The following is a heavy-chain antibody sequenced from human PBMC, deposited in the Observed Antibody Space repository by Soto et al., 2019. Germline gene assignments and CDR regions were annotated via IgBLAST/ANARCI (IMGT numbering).Heavy chain of an antibody. CDR1: GYTFTGYY. CDR2: INPNSGGT. V-gene: IGHV1-2*04. CDR3: ARDYTTGITDYYYYGMDV. Sequence: ASVKVSGKASGYTFTGYYMHWVRQAPGQGLEWMGWINPNSGGTNYAQKFQGWVTMTRDTSISTAYMELSRLRSDDTAVYYCARDYTTGITDYYYYGMDVWGQGTTVTVSS. D-gene: IGHD1-1*01. J-gene: IGHJ6*02.